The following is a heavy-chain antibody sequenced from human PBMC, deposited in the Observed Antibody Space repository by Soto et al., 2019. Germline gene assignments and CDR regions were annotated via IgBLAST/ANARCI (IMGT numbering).Heavy chain of an antibody. CDR1: GGSISSSSYY. J-gene: IGHJ5*02. Sequence: SETLSLTCTVSGGSISSSSYYWGWIRQPPGKGLEWIGNINYSGSTNYNPSLKSRVTISVDTSKNQFSLKLSSVTAADTAVYYCARQGIAAAGTWFDPWGQGTLVTVSS. CDR3: ARQGIAAAGTWFDP. D-gene: IGHD6-13*01. CDR2: INYSGST. V-gene: IGHV4-39*01.